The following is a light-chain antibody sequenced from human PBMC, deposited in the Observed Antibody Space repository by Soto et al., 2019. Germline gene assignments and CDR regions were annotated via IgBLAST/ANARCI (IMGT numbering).Light chain of an antibody. J-gene: IGKJ5*01. Sequence: SSLSASVGDRVTITCRASQSISSYLNWYHHKPGKAPNLLIYAASSLQSGVPTRFSGSSSGTDFTLTSSMQYQDFLATYCQQQNYRPPITFGQGTRLEIK. V-gene: IGKV1-39*01. CDR1: QSISSY. CDR3: QQNYRPPIT. CDR2: AAS.